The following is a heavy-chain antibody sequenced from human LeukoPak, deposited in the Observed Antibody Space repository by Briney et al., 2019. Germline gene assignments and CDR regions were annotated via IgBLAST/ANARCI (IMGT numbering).Heavy chain of an antibody. CDR1: GYSISSGYY. CDR2: IYHSGST. J-gene: IGHJ4*02. D-gene: IGHD6-19*01. CDR3: ARAIAVAGPSYDY. V-gene: IGHV4-38-2*02. Sequence: SETLSLTCTVSGYSISSGYYWGWIRQPPGKGLEWIGSIYHSGSTYYNPSLKSRVTISVDTSKNQFSLKLSSVTAADTAVYYCARAIAVAGPSYDYWAQGTLVTVSS.